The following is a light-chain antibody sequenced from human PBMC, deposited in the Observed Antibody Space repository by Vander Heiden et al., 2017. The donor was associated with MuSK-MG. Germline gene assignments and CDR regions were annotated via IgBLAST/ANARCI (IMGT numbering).Light chain of an antibody. Sequence: AIRMTQSPSSFSASTGDRVTITCRASQGISSYLAWYQQKPGKAPKLLIYAASTLQSGVPSRFSGSGSGTDFTLTISCLQSEDFATYYCQQYDSYPATFGPGTKVDIK. CDR3: QQYDSYPAT. CDR1: QGISSY. CDR2: AAS. V-gene: IGKV1-8*01. J-gene: IGKJ3*01.